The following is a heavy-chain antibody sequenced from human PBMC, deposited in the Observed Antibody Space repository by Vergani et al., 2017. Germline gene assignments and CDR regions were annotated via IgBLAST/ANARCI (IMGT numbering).Heavy chain of an antibody. CDR3: ARDLRGNFDY. D-gene: IGHD3-16*01. Sequence: QVQLQESGPGLVKPSQTLSLTCTVSGGSISSGGYFWRWIRPHPGKGLEWSGYIYYSGRPYYNPSLKSRVTISVDTSKNQFSLKLSSVTDADTVVYYCARDLRGNFDYWGQGTLVTVSS. J-gene: IGHJ4*02. CDR1: GGSISSGGYF. CDR2: IYYSGRP. V-gene: IGHV4-31*03.